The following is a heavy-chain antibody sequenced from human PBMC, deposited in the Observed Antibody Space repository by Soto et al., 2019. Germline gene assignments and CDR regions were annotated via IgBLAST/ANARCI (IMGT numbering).Heavy chain of an antibody. Sequence: SVKVSCKASGGTFSSYAISWVRQAPGQGLEWMGGIIPIFGTANYAQKFQGRVTITADESTSTAYMELSSLRSEDTAVYYCARDGPYYDFWSGSPRWFDPWGQGTLVTVS. CDR2: IIPIFGTA. D-gene: IGHD3-3*01. V-gene: IGHV1-69*13. J-gene: IGHJ5*02. CDR1: GGTFSSYA. CDR3: ARDGPYYDFWSGSPRWFDP.